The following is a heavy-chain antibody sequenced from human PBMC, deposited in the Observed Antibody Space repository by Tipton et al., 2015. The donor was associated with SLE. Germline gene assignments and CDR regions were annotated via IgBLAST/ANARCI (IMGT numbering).Heavy chain of an antibody. D-gene: IGHD4-11*01. V-gene: IGHV3-48*03. J-gene: IGHJ3*02. CDR2: ISSSGNTI. CDR3: ASHPRHNRDYSDSVDGLDI. CDR1: RFTFSNSD. Sequence: SLRLSCVASRFTFSNSDMNWVRQAPGKGLEWTSYISSSGNTIFYADSVKGRFTISRVNSKNSLYLQMNSLRAEDTAVYYCASHPRHNRDYSDSVDGLDIWGQGTMVTVSS.